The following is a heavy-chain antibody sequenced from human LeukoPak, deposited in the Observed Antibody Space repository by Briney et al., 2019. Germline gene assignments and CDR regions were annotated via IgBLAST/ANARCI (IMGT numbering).Heavy chain of an antibody. CDR2: LSSGAGST. D-gene: IGHD2/OR15-2a*01. Sequence: GGSLRLSCTASGFTFSSYALSWVRQAPGKGLEWVSSLSSGAGSTYYADSVKGRFTISRDNAKNSLYLQMNSLRAEDTAVYYCARNFWAGFDYWGQGTLVTVSS. J-gene: IGHJ4*02. CDR3: ARNFWAGFDY. V-gene: IGHV3-23*01. CDR1: GFTFSSYA.